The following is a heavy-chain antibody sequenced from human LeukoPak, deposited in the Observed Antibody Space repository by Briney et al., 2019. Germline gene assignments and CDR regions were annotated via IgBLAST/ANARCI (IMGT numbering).Heavy chain of an antibody. D-gene: IGHD3-22*01. CDR3: ARVDDRGHYYDSSGPRKLFDY. CDR2: ISTYKGNT. J-gene: IGHJ4*02. CDR1: GYTFTSYG. V-gene: IGHV1-18*01. Sequence: ASVKVSCKASGYTFTSYGISWVRQAPGQGLEWMGWISTYKGNTNYAQKLQGRVTMTTDTSTSTVYMELRSLRSDDTAVYYCARVDDRGHYYDSSGPRKLFDYWGQGTLVTVSS.